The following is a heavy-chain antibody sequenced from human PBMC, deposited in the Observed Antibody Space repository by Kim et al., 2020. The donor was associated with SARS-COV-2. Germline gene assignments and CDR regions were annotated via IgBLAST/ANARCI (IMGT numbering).Heavy chain of an antibody. CDR3: ASGQAHDAFDI. CDR2: IKQDGSEK. V-gene: IGHV3-7*01. J-gene: IGHJ3*02. Sequence: GGSLRLSCAASGFTFSSYWMSWVRQAPGKGLEWVANIKQDGSEKYYVDSVKGRFTISRDNAKNSLYLQMNSLRAEDTALYYCASGQAHDAFDIWGQGTMVTVSS. CDR1: GFTFSSYW.